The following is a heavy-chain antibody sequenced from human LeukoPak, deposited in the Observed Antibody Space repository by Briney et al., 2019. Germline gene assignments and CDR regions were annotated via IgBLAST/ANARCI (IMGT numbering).Heavy chain of an antibody. CDR2: IIPIFGTA. CDR1: GGTFSSYA. CDR3: ATTYYYGSGSYNWFDP. V-gene: IGHV1-69*13. J-gene: IGHJ5*02. Sequence: GASVKVSCKASGGTFSSYAISWVRQAPGQGLEWMGGIIPIFGTANYAQKFQGRVTITADESTSTAYMELSSLRSEDTAVYYCATTYYYGSGSYNWFDPWGQGTLVTVSS. D-gene: IGHD3-10*01.